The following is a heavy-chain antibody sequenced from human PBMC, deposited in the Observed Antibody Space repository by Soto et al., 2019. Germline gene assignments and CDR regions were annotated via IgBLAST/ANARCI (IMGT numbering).Heavy chain of an antibody. CDR2: VYGNDDK. CDR3: ARRPNWGMDGLGV. V-gene: IGHV2-5*01. J-gene: IGHJ6*02. CDR1: GFSLSTSGGG. D-gene: IGHD7-27*01. Sequence: SGPTLVNPTQTLTLTCTVSGFSLSTSGGGVVWVRQPPGKALEWLALVYGNDDKRYSPSLKSRLTITKDTSKNQVVLTMTNMEAGDTATYYCARRPNWGMDGLGVWGQGTTVTVSS.